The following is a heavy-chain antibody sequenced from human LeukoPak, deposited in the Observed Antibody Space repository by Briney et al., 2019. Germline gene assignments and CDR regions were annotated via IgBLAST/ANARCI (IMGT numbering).Heavy chain of an antibody. CDR1: GFTFSSYG. Sequence: GGSLRLSCAASGFTFSSYGMHWVRQAPGKGLEWVAVISYDGSNKYYADSVKGRFTVSRDNSKNMVFLQMNSLRTEDTALYYCARDPPKYYGMDVWGQGTTVTVSS. CDR2: ISYDGSNK. J-gene: IGHJ6*02. V-gene: IGHV3-30*03. CDR3: ARDPPKYYGMDV.